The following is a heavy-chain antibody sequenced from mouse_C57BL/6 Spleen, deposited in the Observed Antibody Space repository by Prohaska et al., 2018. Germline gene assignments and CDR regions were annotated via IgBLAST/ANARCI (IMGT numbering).Heavy chain of an antibody. CDR3: AREGGYYGSSYGYFDV. J-gene: IGHJ1*03. Sequence: DVQLQESGPGMVKPSQSLSLTCTVTGYSITSDYDWHWIRHFPGNQLEWMGYISYSGSTNYNPSLKSRISINHDTSKNQFFLKLNSVTTEDTATYYCAREGGYYGSSYGYFDVWGTGTTVTVSS. CDR2: ISYSGST. CDR1: GYSITSDYD. D-gene: IGHD1-1*01. V-gene: IGHV3-1*01.